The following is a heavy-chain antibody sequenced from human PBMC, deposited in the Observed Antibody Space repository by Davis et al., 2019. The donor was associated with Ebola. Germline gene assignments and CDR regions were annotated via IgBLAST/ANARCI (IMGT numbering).Heavy chain of an antibody. CDR3: ARDCSSTSCTHVDY. J-gene: IGHJ4*02. CDR2: ISAYNGNT. D-gene: IGHD2-2*01. CDR1: GYTFTSYG. V-gene: IGHV1-18*01. Sequence: AASVKVSCKASGYTFTSYGISWVRQAPGQGLEWMGWISAYNGNTNYAQKLQGRVTMTTDTSTSTAYMELRSLRSDDTAVYYCARDCSSTSCTHVDYWGQGTLVTVSS.